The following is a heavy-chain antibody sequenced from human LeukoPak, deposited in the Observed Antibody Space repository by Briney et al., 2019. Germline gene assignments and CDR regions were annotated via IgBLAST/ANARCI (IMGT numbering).Heavy chain of an antibody. CDR1: GFTFSSYW. CDR2: INSDGSST. Sequence: GGSLRLSCAASGFTFSSYWMHWVRQAPGKGLVWVSRINSDGSSTSYADSVKGRFTISRDNAKNTLYLQMNSLRAEDTAVYYYARDLGGSYSSDAFDTWGQGTMVTVSS. D-gene: IGHD1-26*01. J-gene: IGHJ3*02. CDR3: ARDLGGSYSSDAFDT. V-gene: IGHV3-74*01.